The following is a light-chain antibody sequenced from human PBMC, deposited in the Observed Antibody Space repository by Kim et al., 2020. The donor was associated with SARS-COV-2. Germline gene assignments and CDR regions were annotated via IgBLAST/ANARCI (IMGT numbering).Light chain of an antibody. CDR1: QRVRSD. CDR2: DVS. Sequence: LHPGERPTPSRWASQRVRSDVAGFQHKPGQAPRLLIYDVSNRATGIPARFRGSGSGTDFTLTISSLEPEDSAVYYCQQRSNWLWTFGQGTKVDIK. J-gene: IGKJ1*01. CDR3: QQRSNWLWT. V-gene: IGKV3-11*01.